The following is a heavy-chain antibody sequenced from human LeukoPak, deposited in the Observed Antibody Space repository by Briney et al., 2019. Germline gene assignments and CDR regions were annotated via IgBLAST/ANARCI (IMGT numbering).Heavy chain of an antibody. D-gene: IGHD2/OR15-2a*01. J-gene: IGHJ3*02. CDR3: ARSNDYYLLTWAFDI. Sequence: ASVKVSCKASGYTFTGYYMHWVRQAPGQGLGWMGWISPNSGGTNYAQKFQGRVTMTRDTSISTAYMELSGLRSDDTAVYYCARSNDYYLLTWAFDIWGQGTMVTVSS. V-gene: IGHV1-2*02. CDR2: ISPNSGGT. CDR1: GYTFTGYY.